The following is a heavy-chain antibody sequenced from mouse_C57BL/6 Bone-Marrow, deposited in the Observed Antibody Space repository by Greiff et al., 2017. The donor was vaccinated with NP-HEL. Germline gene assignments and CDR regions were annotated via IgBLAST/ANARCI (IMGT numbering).Heavy chain of an antibody. Sequence: EVKLQESGEGLVKPGGSLKLSCAASGFTFSSYAMSWVRQTPEKRLEWVAYISSGGDYIYYADTVKGRFTISRDNARNTLYLQMSSLKSEDTAMYYCTRAPYGYDEGDYWGQGTSVTVSS. D-gene: IGHD2-2*01. CDR1: GFTFSSYA. J-gene: IGHJ4*01. CDR3: TRAPYGYDEGDY. V-gene: IGHV5-9-1*02. CDR2: ISSGGDYI.